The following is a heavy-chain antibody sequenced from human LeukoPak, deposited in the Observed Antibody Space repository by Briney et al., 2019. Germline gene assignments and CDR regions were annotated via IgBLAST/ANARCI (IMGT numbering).Heavy chain of an antibody. CDR1: GFTFSNYW. V-gene: IGHV3-7*02. CDR3: ARGAYCGGDCYSYNWFDP. Sequence: GGSLRLSCAASGFTFSNYWMGWVRQAPGKGLERVANIKQDGSEKYYVDSVKGRFTISRDNAKKSLYLQMNSLRDEDTAVYYCARGAYCGGDCYSYNWFDPWGQGTLVTVSS. CDR2: IKQDGSEK. J-gene: IGHJ5*02. D-gene: IGHD2-21*02.